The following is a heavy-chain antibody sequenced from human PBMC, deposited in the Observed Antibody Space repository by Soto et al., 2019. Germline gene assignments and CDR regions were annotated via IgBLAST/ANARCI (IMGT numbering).Heavy chain of an antibody. Sequence: VHLVESGGGMVQPGGSLRLSCAASGFTINRNDMYWVRQAPGKGLEWVAVMSFDGNHQHYADSVKGRFTISRDNSKNTLSLEMNSLRRDDTAVYYCASCERFPRVGVDYYALDVWGQGTTVIVSS. CDR3: ASCERFPRVGVDYYALDV. CDR2: MSFDGNHQ. D-gene: IGHD3-3*01. J-gene: IGHJ6*02. CDR1: GFTINRND. V-gene: IGHV3-30*03.